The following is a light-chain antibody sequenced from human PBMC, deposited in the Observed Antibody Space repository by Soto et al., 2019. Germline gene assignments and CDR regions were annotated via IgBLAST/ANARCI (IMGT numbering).Light chain of an antibody. V-gene: IGLV1-47*01. Sequence: QTVVTQAPSASGTPGQSVTISCSGSSSNIGTYYVYWYQHLPGTAPKLLISRNDQRPSGVPDRVSASKSGTSASLAIRGLRFEDEADYYCVTWDDSLNAWVFGGGTKLTVL. CDR3: VTWDDSLNAWV. CDR1: SSNIGTYY. J-gene: IGLJ3*02. CDR2: RND.